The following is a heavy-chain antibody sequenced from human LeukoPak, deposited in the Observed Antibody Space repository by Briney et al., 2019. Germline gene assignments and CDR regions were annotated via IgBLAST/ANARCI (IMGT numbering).Heavy chain of an antibody. Sequence: GGSLRLSCAASGFTFSSYSMNWVRQAPGKGLEWVSSISSSSSYIYYADSVKGRFTISRDNAKNSLYPQMNSLRAEDTAVYYCARELGSSWYQYWGQGTLVTVSS. D-gene: IGHD6-13*01. CDR2: ISSSSSYI. V-gene: IGHV3-21*01. CDR3: ARELGSSWYQY. J-gene: IGHJ4*02. CDR1: GFTFSSYS.